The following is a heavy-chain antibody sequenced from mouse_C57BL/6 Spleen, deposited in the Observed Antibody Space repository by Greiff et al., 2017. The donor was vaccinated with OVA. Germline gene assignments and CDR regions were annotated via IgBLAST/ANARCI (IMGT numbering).Heavy chain of an antibody. Sequence: EVKLVESGGGLVKPGGSLKLSCAASGFTFSDYGMHWVRQAPEKGLEWVAYISSGSSTIYYADTVKGRFTISRDNAKNTLFLQMTSLRSEDTAMYYCARITGTRAMDYWGQGTSVTVSS. D-gene: IGHD4-1*01. CDR2: ISSGSSTI. CDR1: GFTFSDYG. CDR3: ARITGTRAMDY. J-gene: IGHJ4*01. V-gene: IGHV5-17*01.